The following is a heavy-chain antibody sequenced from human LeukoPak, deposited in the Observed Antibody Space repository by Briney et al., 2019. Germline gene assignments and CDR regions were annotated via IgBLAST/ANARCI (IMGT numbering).Heavy chain of an antibody. Sequence: GPTLVNPPHTLTLTFTFAWFSLSTREVSVSCIRPPPGKTLVWRALIYLDDDKRYSPSLKSRLTITKDTSKNQVVLTMTNMDPVDTATYYCAHSVLRYFPNWFDPWGQGTLVTVSS. CDR1: WFSLSTREVS. CDR2: IYLDDDK. CDR3: AHSVLRYFPNWFDP. J-gene: IGHJ5*02. V-gene: IGHV2-5*02. D-gene: IGHD3-9*01.